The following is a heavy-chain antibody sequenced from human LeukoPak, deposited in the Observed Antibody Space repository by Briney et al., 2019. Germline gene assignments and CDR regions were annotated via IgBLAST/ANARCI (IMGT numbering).Heavy chain of an antibody. Sequence: SETLSLTCTVSGGSISSSSYYRGWIRQPPGKGLEWIGSIYYSGSTYYNPSLKSRVTISVDTSKNQFSLKLSSVTAADTAVYYCARASYYYGSEYFDYWGQGTLVTVSS. CDR2: IYYSGST. CDR1: GGSISSSSYY. D-gene: IGHD3-10*01. CDR3: ARASYYYGSEYFDY. V-gene: IGHV4-39*07. J-gene: IGHJ4*02.